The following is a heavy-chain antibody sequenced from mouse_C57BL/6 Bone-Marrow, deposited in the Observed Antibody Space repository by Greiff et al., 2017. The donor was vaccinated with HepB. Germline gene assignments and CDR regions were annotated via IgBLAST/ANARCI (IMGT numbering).Heavy chain of an antibody. Sequence: EVKLMESGGDLVKPGGSLKLSCAASGFTFSSYGMSWVRQTPDKRLEWVATISSGGSYTYYPDSVKGRFTISRDNAKNTPYLQMSSLKSEDTAMYYCARPGSLRDYWGQGTTLTVSS. CDR3: ARPGSLRDY. J-gene: IGHJ2*01. V-gene: IGHV5-6*01. CDR2: ISSGGSYT. CDR1: GFTFSSYG. D-gene: IGHD6-2*01.